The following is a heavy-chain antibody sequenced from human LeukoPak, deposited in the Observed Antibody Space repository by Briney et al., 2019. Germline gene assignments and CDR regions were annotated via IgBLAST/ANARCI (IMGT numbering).Heavy chain of an antibody. CDR3: AREARATPDF. Sequence: PGGSLRLSCAASGFRFSGHYMSWIRQAPGKGLEWISYITNSGDFVNYADSVKGRFPTSRDNAKNSLYLQMNSLRAEDTAVYYCAREARATPDFWGQGTVVTVSS. V-gene: IGHV3-11*01. J-gene: IGHJ4*02. CDR2: ITNSGDFV. CDR1: GFRFSGHY. D-gene: IGHD1-26*01.